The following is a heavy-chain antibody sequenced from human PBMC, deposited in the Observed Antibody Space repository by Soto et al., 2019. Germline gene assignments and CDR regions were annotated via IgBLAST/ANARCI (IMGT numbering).Heavy chain of an antibody. CDR1: GDSISTDY. CDR2: IYYGGST. Sequence: PSETLSLTCTVSGDSISTDYWSWIRQSPGKGLEWIGFIYYGGSTNYNPSPKSRVTISVDTPKNQFSLKLSSVTAADTAVYYCAKNWNWGSLVHWGQGTLVTVS. V-gene: IGHV4-59*08. CDR3: AKNWNWGSLVH. D-gene: IGHD7-27*01. J-gene: IGHJ4*02.